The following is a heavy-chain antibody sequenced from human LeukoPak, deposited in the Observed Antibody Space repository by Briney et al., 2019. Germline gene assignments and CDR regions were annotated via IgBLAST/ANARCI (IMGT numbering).Heavy chain of an antibody. D-gene: IGHD3-22*01. CDR2: IWYDGSDK. J-gene: IGHJ4*02. CDR1: GFTFSSYG. CDR3: AGGVDTSGYNPIDY. V-gene: IGHV3-33*01. Sequence: GGSLRLSCAASGFTFSSYGMHWVRQAPGKGLEWVAVIWYDGSDKYYADSVKGRFTISRDNSKNTLYLQMNSLRVEDTAVYYCAGGVDTSGYNPIDYWGQGTLVTVSS.